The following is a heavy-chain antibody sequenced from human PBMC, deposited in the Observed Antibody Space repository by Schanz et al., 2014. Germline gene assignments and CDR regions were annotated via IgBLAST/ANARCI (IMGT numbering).Heavy chain of an antibody. CDR2: IKQDESEK. CDR1: GFTFSNYW. J-gene: IGHJ2*01. V-gene: IGHV3-7*05. CDR3: AKDAPYPFDL. Sequence: EVQLVESGGGLVQPGGSLRLSCVASGFTFSNYWMTWVRQAPGKGLEWVANIKQDESEKYYVDSVKGRFTISRDNSKNTLYLQMNSLRAEDTAIYYCAKDAPYPFDLWGRGTLITVSS.